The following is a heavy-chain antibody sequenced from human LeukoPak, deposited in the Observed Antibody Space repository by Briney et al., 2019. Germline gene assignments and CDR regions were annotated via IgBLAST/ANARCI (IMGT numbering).Heavy chain of an antibody. D-gene: IGHD6-19*01. Sequence: PSETLSLTCAVYGGSLSGYYWGWIRQPPGKGLEWIGSIYYSGSTYYNPSLKSRVTISVDTSKNQFSLKLSSVTAADTAVYYCARGPREEYSSGWYYFDYWGQGTLVTVSS. CDR2: IYYSGST. J-gene: IGHJ4*02. V-gene: IGHV4-34*01. CDR1: GGSLSGYY. CDR3: ARGPREEYSSGWYYFDY.